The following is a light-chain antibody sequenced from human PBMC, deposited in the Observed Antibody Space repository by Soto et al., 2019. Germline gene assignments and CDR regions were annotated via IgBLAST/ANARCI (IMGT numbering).Light chain of an antibody. J-gene: IGKJ1*01. CDR2: GAS. CDR1: QSVSSN. Sequence: EIVMTQSPATLSVSPGERATLSCRASQSVSSNLAWYQQTPGQAPRLLIYGASTRATGIPARFSGSGSGTECTLTISSLQSEDFAVYYCQQYNNWPPMAFGQGTKVAIK. V-gene: IGKV3-15*01. CDR3: QQYNNWPPMA.